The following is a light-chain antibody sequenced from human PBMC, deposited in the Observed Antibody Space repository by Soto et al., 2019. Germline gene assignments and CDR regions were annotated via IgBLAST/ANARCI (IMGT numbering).Light chain of an antibody. CDR2: VNT. J-gene: IGLJ2*01. V-gene: IGLV1-40*01. CDR3: QSYDNSLIGLI. CDR1: NSNIGAGFG. Sequence: QSVLTQPPSVTGAPGQRITISCTGSNSNIGAGFGVHWYQQFPGTAPKLLTYVNTTRPSGVPDRFSASKSGTSASLAITGRREEDEAEYYCQSYDNSLIGLIFGGGTKLTVL.